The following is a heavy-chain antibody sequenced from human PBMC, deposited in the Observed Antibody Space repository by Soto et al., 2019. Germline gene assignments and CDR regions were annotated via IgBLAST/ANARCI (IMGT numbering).Heavy chain of an antibody. CDR3: ARSAKKTWLPDF. CDR2: INAGNGNT. Sequence: SVTVSCKASGFSFIDYSILWVRQAPGQSLEWLGWINAGNGNTKYSHKFQDRVTITSDTSATTTYMELRSLGSEDTAVFYCARSAKKTWLPDFWGQGTLVTVSS. J-gene: IGHJ1*01. V-gene: IGHV1-3*01. D-gene: IGHD5-12*01. CDR1: GFSFIDYS.